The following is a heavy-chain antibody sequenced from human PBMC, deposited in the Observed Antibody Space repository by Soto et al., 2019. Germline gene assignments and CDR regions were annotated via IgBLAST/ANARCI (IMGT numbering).Heavy chain of an antibody. V-gene: IGHV3-30*18. CDR2: IAYDGSNK. CDR1: GFTFSSYG. Sequence: QVQLVESGGGVVQPGRSLRLSCVASGFTFSSYGMHWVGQAPGKGLEWVAVIAYDGSNKYYADSVKGRFTISRDNSKNTLYLQMNSLRAEDTAVYYCAKDNCISTSCYRLYNWFDPWGQGTLVTVSS. D-gene: IGHD2-2*01. CDR3: AKDNCISTSCYRLYNWFDP. J-gene: IGHJ5*02.